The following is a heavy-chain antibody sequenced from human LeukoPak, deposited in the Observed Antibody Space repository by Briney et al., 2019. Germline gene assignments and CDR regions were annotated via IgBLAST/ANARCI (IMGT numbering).Heavy chain of an antibody. Sequence: QTGGSLRLSCAASGFTFTSYAMSWVRQAPGKGLEWVSTITSGDSTYYADSVKGRFAISRDNSKNTLYLQMNSLRAEDTAVYYCVREGLGVAGTGTYAFDIWGQGTTVTVSS. V-gene: IGHV3-23*01. CDR1: GFTFTSYA. CDR3: VREGLGVAGTGTYAFDI. J-gene: IGHJ3*02. D-gene: IGHD6-13*01. CDR2: ITSGDST.